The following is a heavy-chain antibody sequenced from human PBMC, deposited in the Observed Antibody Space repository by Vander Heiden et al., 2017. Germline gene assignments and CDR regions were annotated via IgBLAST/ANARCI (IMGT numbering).Heavy chain of an antibody. CDR2: ISGSGGST. Sequence: EGQLFESGGGLVQPGGSLKLHCAASGFTFGSYAMSWVRQARGKGVEWVSAISGSGGSTSYAGSVKGRFTISRDNSKNTLYLQMNSLRAEDTAVYYCAKEIRSSWDWYFDLWGRGTLVTVSS. V-gene: IGHV3-23*01. CDR3: AKEIRSSWDWYFDL. J-gene: IGHJ2*01. CDR1: GFTFGSYA. D-gene: IGHD6-13*01.